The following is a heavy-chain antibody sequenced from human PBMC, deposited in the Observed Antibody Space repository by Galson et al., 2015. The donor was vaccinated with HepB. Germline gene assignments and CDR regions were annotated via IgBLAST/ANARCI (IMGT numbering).Heavy chain of an antibody. Sequence: SLRLSCAGSGFTFSNYHMNWVRQAPGKGLEWLSYISDSGQLTHYADSVKGRLTTSRDNTKNSLYLQMNSLRDDDTAVYYCARVWQYYSGTDYWGQGTLVTVSS. CDR2: ISDSGQLT. D-gene: IGHD2/OR15-2a*01. V-gene: IGHV3-48*03. CDR3: ARVWQYYSGTDY. J-gene: IGHJ4*02. CDR1: GFTFSNYH.